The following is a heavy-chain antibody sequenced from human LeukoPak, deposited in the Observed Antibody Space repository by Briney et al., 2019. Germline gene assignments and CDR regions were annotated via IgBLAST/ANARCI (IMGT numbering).Heavy chain of an antibody. V-gene: IGHV1-18*01. CDR1: GYSFNRYS. Sequence: ASVKVSFKTSGYSFNRYSITWVRQAPGQGLEWMGWVSTSNGATNYAEKFQGRVTIATETVTKTAYLELRRLTSGDTAMYFCARVSDTSMVTPGFDSWGQGTLVTVS. CDR3: ARVSDTSMVTPGFDS. D-gene: IGHD5-18*01. J-gene: IGHJ4*02. CDR2: VSTSNGAT.